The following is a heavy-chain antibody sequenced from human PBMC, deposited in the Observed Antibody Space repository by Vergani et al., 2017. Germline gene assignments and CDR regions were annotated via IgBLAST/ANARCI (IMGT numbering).Heavy chain of an antibody. J-gene: IGHJ6*03. CDR2: ISGSGGST. V-gene: IGHV3-23*01. D-gene: IGHD2-15*01. CDR3: AKGSRGYCSGGSCWALPYYYYYMDV. Sequence: EVQLLESGGGLVQPGGSLRLSCAASGFTFSSYAMSWVRQAPGKGLEWVSAISGSGGSTYYAESVKGRFTISRDNSKNTLYLQMNSLRAEDTAVYYCAKGSRGYCSGGSCWALPYYYYYMDVWGKGTTVTVSS. CDR1: GFTFSSYA.